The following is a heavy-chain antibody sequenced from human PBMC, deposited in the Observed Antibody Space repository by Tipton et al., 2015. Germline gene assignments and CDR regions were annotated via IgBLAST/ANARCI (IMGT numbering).Heavy chain of an antibody. CDR1: GFKFNIYT. V-gene: IGHV3-48*02. CDR2: ISSSGGTL. CDR3: ARFDCSGGNCYSDGMDV. D-gene: IGHD2-15*01. Sequence: GSLRLSCAASGFKFNIYTMNWVRQAPGKGLEWVSYISSSGGTLYYADSVKGRFTISRDNAKKSLYLQMNSLRNEDTAVYYCARFDCSGGNCYSDGMDVWDQGP. J-gene: IGHJ6*02.